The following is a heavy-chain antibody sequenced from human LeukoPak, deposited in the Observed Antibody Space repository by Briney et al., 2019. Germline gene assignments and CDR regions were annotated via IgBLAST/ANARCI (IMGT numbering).Heavy chain of an antibody. CDR1: GDSISSYY. J-gene: IGHJ4*02. CDR3: ARGLTPVAIDY. Sequence: PSETLSLTCTVSGDSISSYYWSWIRQPPGKGLEWITYIHYSGNTNYNPSLKSRATISVDTSKNQFSLRLSSVTAADTAVYYCARGLTPVAIDYWGQGTLVTVSS. V-gene: IGHV4-59*01. CDR2: IHYSGNT. D-gene: IGHD4-23*01.